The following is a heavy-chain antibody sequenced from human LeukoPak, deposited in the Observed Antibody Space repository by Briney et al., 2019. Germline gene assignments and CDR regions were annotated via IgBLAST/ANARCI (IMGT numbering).Heavy chain of an antibody. V-gene: IGHV2-5*02. J-gene: IGHJ6*02. CDR3: ARIQGSIVAQDYYYYYGMDV. CDR2: IYWDDDK. CDR1: GFSLSTSGVG. Sequence: SGPTLVNPTQTLTLTCTFSGFSLSTSGVGVGWIRQPPGKALEWLALIYWDDDKRYSPSLKSRLTITKDTSKNQVVLTMTNMDPVDTATYYCARIQGSIVAQDYYYYYGMDVWGQGTTVTVSS. D-gene: IGHD2-15*01.